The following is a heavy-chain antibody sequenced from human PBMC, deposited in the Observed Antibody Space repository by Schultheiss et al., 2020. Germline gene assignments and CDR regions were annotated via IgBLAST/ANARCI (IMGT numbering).Heavy chain of an antibody. CDR1: EFPFSNYW. J-gene: IGHJ4*02. V-gene: IGHV3-74*01. CDR2: VNSDGSST. CDR3: ARELGSGSSFDY. D-gene: IGHD3-10*01. Sequence: GGSLRLSCAASEFPFSNYWMNWVRQAPGKGLVWVSRVNSDGSSTTHADSVKGRFTISRDNVKNSLFLQMNSLRAEDTAVYYCARELGSGSSFDYWGQGTLVTVSS.